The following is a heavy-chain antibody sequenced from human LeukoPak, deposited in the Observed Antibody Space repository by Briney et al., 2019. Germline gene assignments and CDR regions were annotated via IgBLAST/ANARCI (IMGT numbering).Heavy chain of an antibody. CDR2: ISPNSGGT. D-gene: IGHD3-9*01. Sequence: ASVKVSCKASGYTFTGYYMHWVRQAPGQGLEWMGWISPNSGGTNYAQKFQGRVTMTRDTSISTAYMELSRLRSDDTAVYYCARGGVGDYDILTGSVDYWGQGTLVTVSS. J-gene: IGHJ4*02. V-gene: IGHV1-2*02. CDR3: ARGGVGDYDILTGSVDY. CDR1: GYTFTGYY.